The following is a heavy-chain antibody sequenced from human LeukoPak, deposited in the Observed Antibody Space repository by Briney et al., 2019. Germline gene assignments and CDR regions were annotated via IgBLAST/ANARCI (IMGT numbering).Heavy chain of an antibody. CDR2: IIPIFGTA. Sequence: SVKVSCKASGGTFSSYAISWVRQAPGQGLEWMGGIIPIFGTANYAQKFQGRVTITADESTSTAYMELSSLRSEDTAVYYCARDAYFDPPYYYYGMDVWGQGTTVTVSS. CDR3: ARDAYFDPPYYYYGMDV. V-gene: IGHV1-69*13. J-gene: IGHJ6*02. D-gene: IGHD3-9*01. CDR1: GGTFSSYA.